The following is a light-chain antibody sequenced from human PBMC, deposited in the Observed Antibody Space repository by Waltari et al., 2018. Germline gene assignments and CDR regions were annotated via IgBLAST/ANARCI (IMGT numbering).Light chain of an antibody. CDR1: QSIRTF. Sequence: DIQMTQSPSSLSASVGDRVTITCRASQSIRTFLNWYQQKPGKAPTRLIYDASKLETAVPSRFSGSGSGTDFALTISSLQPEDFATYYCQQSYTTPRTFGQGTKVEIK. CDR2: DAS. CDR3: QQSYTTPRT. V-gene: IGKV1-39*01. J-gene: IGKJ1*01.